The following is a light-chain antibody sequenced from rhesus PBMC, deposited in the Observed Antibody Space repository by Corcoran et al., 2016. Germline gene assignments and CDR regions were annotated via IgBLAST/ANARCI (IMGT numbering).Light chain of an antibody. CDR2: DTS. V-gene: IGKV3-35*01. CDR1: QSVSSN. CDR3: QQESRWPYS. J-gene: IGKJ2*01. Sequence: EIVMTQSPATLSLSPGERATLSCRASQSVSSNLAWYQQKPGQAPRLLIYDTSNRATGIPDRFSGSGSGTDFTLTISSLEPGDVGVYYCQQESRWPYSFGQGTKVEIK.